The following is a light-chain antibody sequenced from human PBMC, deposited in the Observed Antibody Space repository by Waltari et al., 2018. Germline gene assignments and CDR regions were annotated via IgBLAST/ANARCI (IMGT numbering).Light chain of an antibody. V-gene: IGKV1-39*01. CDR2: GAS. CDR3: QQSFSSPWT. CDR1: QNIRTY. Sequence: DIQMTQSPSFLPACVGATVTVTGRASQNIRTYLNWYQQKTAKTPKLLIYGASTLQRGVPSRFRGSASGTEFTLTVTNLQPDDFATYFCQQSFSSPWTFGQGTTVNI. J-gene: IGKJ1*01.